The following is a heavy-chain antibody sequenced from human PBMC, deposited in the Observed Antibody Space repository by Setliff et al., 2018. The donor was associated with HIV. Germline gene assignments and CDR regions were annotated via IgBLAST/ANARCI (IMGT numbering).Heavy chain of an antibody. D-gene: IGHD1-26*01. CDR1: GDSITRGSYY. Sequence: PSETLSLTCTVSGDSITRGSYYWSWIRQPAGKGLEWIGHIYTSGKTHYSPSLKSRITISADTSKNQLSLNLSSVTAADTAVYYCARAAYSGTYLWEPATDLWGRGTLVTVLL. CDR2: IYTSGKT. V-gene: IGHV4-61*09. J-gene: IGHJ2*01. CDR3: ARAAYSGTYLWEPATDL.